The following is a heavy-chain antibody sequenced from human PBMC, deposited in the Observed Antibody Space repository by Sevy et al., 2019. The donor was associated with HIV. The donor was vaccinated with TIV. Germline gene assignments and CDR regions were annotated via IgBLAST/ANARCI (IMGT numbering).Heavy chain of an antibody. CDR1: GFTFDDYW. J-gene: IGHJ4*02. CDR3: ARRYFDL. V-gene: IGHV3-7*01. Sequence: GGSLRLSCEASGFTFDDYWMQWVRQAPGQGLEWVANIRQDGNELYYADSVKGRFTISRDNAKESLFLQMTNLRVEDTAIYYCARRYFDLWGQGTLVTVSS. CDR2: IRQDGNEL.